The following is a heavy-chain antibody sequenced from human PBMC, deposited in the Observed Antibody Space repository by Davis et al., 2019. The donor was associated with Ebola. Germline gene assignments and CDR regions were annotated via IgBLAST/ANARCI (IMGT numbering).Heavy chain of an antibody. J-gene: IGHJ2*01. V-gene: IGHV3-48*02. CDR2: ISSSSSTI. Sequence: GESLKISCAASGFTFSSYSMNWVRQAPGKGLEWVSYISSSSSTIYYADSVKGRFTISRDNAKNSLYLQMNSLRDEDTAVYYCARDSNPITMIVVVSPWYFDLWGRGTLVTVSS. CDR3: ARDSNPITMIVVVSPWYFDL. CDR1: GFTFSSYS. D-gene: IGHD3-22*01.